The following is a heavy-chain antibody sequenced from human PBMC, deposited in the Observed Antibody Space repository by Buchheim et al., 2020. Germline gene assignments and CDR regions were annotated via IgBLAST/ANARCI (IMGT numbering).Heavy chain of an antibody. V-gene: IGHV1-46*01. Sequence: QVQLVQSGAEVKKPGASVNVSCKPSGYTFTSYYMHWVRQPPGQGLEWMGIINPSGGSTSYAQQFQGRVTMTRDTSTSTVYMELSSLGSADTAVYYCTRELRFLEWLLDPYYYYYMDVWGKGTT. CDR3: TRELRFLEWLLDPYYYYYMDV. J-gene: IGHJ6*03. CDR1: GYTFTSYY. D-gene: IGHD3-3*01. CDR2: INPSGGST.